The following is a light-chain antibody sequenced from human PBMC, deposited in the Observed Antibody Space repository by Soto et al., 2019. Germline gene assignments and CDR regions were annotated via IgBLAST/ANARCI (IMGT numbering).Light chain of an antibody. CDR3: QQYNNSPPDRT. V-gene: IGKV3-15*01. CDR2: GAS. Sequence: EIVMTQSPATLSVSPGERATLSCRASQSVGSNLAWYQQKPGQAPGLLIYGASTRATGIPARCSGSGSGTEFTLTISSLQSEDFAIYLCQQYNNSPPDRTFGQGTKVEIK. J-gene: IGKJ1*01. CDR1: QSVGSN.